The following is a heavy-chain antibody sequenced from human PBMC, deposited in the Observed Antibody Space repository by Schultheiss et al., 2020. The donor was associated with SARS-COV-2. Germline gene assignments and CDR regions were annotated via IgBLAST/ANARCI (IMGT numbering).Heavy chain of an antibody. J-gene: IGHJ6*02. Sequence: GGSLRLSCAASGFTFSSYAMHWVRQAPGKGLEWVAVISYDGSNKYYADSVKGRFTISRDNSKNTLYLQMNSLRAEDTAVYYCAKDIGYKVYAIRTRSYGMDVWGQGTTVTVSS. CDR3: AKDIGYKVYAIRTRSYGMDV. V-gene: IGHV3-30*04. CDR1: GFTFSSYA. D-gene: IGHD2-8*01. CDR2: ISYDGSNK.